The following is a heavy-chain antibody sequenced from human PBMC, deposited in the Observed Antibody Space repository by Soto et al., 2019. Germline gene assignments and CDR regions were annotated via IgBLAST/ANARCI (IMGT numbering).Heavy chain of an antibody. CDR2: ISGRGDST. Sequence: EVQLLEAGGGLVQPGGSLRLSCAASGFTFSTYAMRWVRQAPGKGLEWVSAISGRGDSTYYADSVKGRFTISRDNSKNTLYLQMNSLRAEDTAVYYCARRGSGSYYDYWGQRTLVTVSS. CDR1: GFTFSTYA. J-gene: IGHJ4*02. CDR3: ARRGSGSYYDY. V-gene: IGHV3-23*01. D-gene: IGHD1-26*01.